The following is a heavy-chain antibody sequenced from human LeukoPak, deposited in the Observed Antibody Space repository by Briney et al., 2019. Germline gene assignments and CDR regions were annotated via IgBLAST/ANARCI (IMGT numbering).Heavy chain of an antibody. D-gene: IGHD3-10*01. CDR1: GGSISSSNYY. CDR3: ARAGFGEFVAFDI. Sequence: SETLSLTCTVSGGSISSSNYYWGWIRQPPGKGLEWIGSIYYSGSTYYNPSLKSRVTISVDTSKNQFSLKLSSVTAADTAVYYCARAGFGEFVAFDIWGQGTMVTVSS. J-gene: IGHJ3*02. CDR2: IYYSGST. V-gene: IGHV4-39*01.